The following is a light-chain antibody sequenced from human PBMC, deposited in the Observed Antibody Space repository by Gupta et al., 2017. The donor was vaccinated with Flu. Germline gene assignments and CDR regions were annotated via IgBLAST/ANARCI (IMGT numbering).Light chain of an antibody. CDR1: QSVSSY. J-gene: IGKJ1*01. Sequence: IVLTQSPATLSLSPGERATLSCRASQSVSSYLAWYQQKPGQAPRLLIYDASNRATGIPARFSGSGYGTDFTLTISSREPEDFAVYYCQLRCSWPSGTFGQGTRVDIK. CDR2: DAS. V-gene: IGKV3-11*01. CDR3: QLRCSWPSGT.